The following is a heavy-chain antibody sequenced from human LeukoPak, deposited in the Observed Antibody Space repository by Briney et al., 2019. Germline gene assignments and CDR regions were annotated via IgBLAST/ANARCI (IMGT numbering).Heavy chain of an antibody. J-gene: IGHJ4*02. Sequence: SQTLSLTCTVSGGSISSGGYYWSWIRQPPGKGLEWIGSIHYGGTTHYNPSLQSRVTISADTSKDQFALDLRSVTAADTAVYYCTRDIGDFVSDFWGLGTLVTVSS. V-gene: IGHV4-39*02. D-gene: IGHD2-21*02. CDR3: TRDIGDFVSDF. CDR1: GGSISSGGYY. CDR2: IHYGGTT.